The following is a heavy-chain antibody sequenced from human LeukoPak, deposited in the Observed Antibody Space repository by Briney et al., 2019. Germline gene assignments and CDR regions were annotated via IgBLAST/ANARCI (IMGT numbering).Heavy chain of an antibody. J-gene: IGHJ4*02. CDR2: IKQDGSEK. CDR1: GFTFSRFW. D-gene: IGHD5-12*01. V-gene: IGHV3-7*04. CDR3: ARDGTYTDYDPDFDI. Sequence: GGSLRLSCAASGFTFSRFWMSWVREAPGKGLEWVANIKQDGSEKYYVDSVKGRFTISRDNAKNSLYLQMNSLRAEDTAVFYCARDGTYTDYDPDFDIWGQGTLVTVSS.